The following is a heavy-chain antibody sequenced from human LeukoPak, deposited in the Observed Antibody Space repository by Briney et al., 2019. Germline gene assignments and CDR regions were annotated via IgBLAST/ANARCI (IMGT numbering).Heavy chain of an antibody. V-gene: IGHV4-38-2*02. D-gene: IGHD3/OR15-3a*01. Sequence: SETLSLTCAVSGYSISSGYYWGWIRQPPGKGLEWIGSISHSGSTYYNPSLKSPVTISVDTSNSQCALKLSSVTAADTAVYYCARDWTSNIDYWGQGTLVTVSS. CDR2: ISHSGST. CDR1: GYSISSGYY. CDR3: ARDWTSNIDY. J-gene: IGHJ4*02.